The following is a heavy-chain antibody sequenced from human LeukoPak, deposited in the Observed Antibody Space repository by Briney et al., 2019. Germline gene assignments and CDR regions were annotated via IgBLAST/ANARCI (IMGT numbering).Heavy chain of an antibody. J-gene: IGHJ4*01. Sequence: SQTLSLTCALSGDGVSSNSAAWSWIRQSPSRGFESLGRTFYRSKWYTDYAVSVKSRIAINPRTSRNQFSLQLNSVTPEDTAVYFCTREAVWGTSDYWVHGTLVTVSS. CDR3: TREAVWGTSDY. CDR1: GDGVSSNSAA. V-gene: IGHV6-1*01. D-gene: IGHD3-16*01. CDR2: TFYRSKWYT.